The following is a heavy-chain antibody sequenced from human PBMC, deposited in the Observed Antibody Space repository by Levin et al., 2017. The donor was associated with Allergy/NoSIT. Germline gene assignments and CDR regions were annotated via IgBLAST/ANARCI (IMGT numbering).Heavy chain of an antibody. J-gene: IGHJ6*02. CDR3: ARSHYYDTSGSYDYYYGLDV. D-gene: IGHD3-22*01. CDR2: INDDGSST. CDR1: GFTFSRYW. V-gene: IGHV3-74*01. Sequence: GASVKVSCAASGFTFSRYWMHWVRQAPGKGLMWVSRINDDGSSTRHADSVKGRFTISRDNAKKTLFLQMNSLTAGDTAVYYCARSHYYDTSGSYDYYYGLDVWGRGTTVTVSS.